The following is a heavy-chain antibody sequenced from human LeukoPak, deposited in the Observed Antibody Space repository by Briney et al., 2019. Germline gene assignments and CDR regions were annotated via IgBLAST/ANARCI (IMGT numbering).Heavy chain of an antibody. CDR2: IYYSGST. D-gene: IGHD2-8*01. Sequence: PSETLSLTCAVYGGSFSGYYWSWIRQHPGKGLEWIGYIYYSGSTYYNPSLKSRVTISVDTSKNQFSLMLSSVTAADTAVYYCARYSCTNGVCRFDYWGQGTLVTVS. V-gene: IGHV4-31*11. J-gene: IGHJ4*02. CDR1: GGSFSGYY. CDR3: ARYSCTNGVCRFDY.